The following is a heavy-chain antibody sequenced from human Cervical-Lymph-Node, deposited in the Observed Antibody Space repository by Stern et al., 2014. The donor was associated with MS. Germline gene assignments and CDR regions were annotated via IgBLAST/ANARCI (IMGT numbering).Heavy chain of an antibody. Sequence: QVQLVQSGAEVKKPGASVKVSCKASGYTFTSYYMHWVRQAPGQGLAWMGIINPSGGSPSYAQKFQGRVPMTRDTSTSTVYMELSSLRSEDTAVYYCARVRYYYGSGSYYTNYYYYGMDVWGQGTTVTVS. CDR1: GYTFTSYY. CDR3: ARVRYYYGSGSYYTNYYYYGMDV. J-gene: IGHJ6*02. CDR2: INPSGGSP. V-gene: IGHV1-46*03. D-gene: IGHD3-10*01.